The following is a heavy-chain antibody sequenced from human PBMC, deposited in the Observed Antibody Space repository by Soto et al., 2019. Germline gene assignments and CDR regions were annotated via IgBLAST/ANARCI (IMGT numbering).Heavy chain of an antibody. CDR3: AKDISTSGSVTSRVSFDY. CDR2: ISGSGGTT. J-gene: IGHJ4*02. V-gene: IGHV3-23*01. CDR1: GFTFSSYA. Sequence: VQLLESGGGLVQPGGSLRLSCAASGFTFSSYAMSWVRQAPGKGLEWVSAISGSGGTTYYADSVKGRFTISRDNSKNTLYLQMNSLRAEDTAVYYCAKDISTSGSVTSRVSFDYWGQGTLVTVSS. D-gene: IGHD1-1*01.